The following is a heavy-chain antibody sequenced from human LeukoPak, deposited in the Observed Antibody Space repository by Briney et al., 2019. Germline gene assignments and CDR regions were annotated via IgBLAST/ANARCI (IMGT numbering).Heavy chain of an antibody. CDR1: GGSMSSYY. D-gene: IGHD1-1*01. J-gene: IGHJ5*02. CDR2: IYYSGST. V-gene: IGHV4-59*12. Sequence: NPSETLSLTCTVSGGSMSSYYWSWIRQPPGKGLEWIGYIYYSGSTNYNPSLKSRVTISVDTSKNQFSLKLSSVTAADTAVYYCARLYNWNWFDPWGQGTLVTVSS. CDR3: ARLYNWNWFDP.